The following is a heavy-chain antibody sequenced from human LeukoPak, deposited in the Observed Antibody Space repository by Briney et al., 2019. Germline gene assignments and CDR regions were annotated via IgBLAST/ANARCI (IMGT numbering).Heavy chain of an antibody. Sequence: KPSETLSLTCTVSGGSISSYYWSWIRQPPGKGLEWIGYIYYSGSTNYNPSLKSRVTISVDTSKNQFSLKLSSVTAADTAVYYCARVPGSYDYVWGSYRYTPGTWFDPWGQGTLVTVSS. D-gene: IGHD3-16*02. J-gene: IGHJ5*02. CDR2: IYYSGST. CDR3: ARVPGSYDYVWGSYRYTPGTWFDP. CDR1: GGSISSYY. V-gene: IGHV4-59*01.